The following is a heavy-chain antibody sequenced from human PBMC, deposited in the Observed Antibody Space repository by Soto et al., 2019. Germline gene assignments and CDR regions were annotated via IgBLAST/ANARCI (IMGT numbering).Heavy chain of an antibody. CDR3: ASLVAGYSHGNSAD. CDR2: IYYSGST. CDR1: GGSISSYY. D-gene: IGHD5-18*01. V-gene: IGHV4-59*01. Sequence: SETLSLTCTVSGGSISSYYWSWIRQPPGKGLEWIGYIYYSGSTNYNPSLKSRVTISVDTSKNQFSLKLSSVTAADTAVYYCASLVAGYSHGNSADWGQGTLVPVSS. J-gene: IGHJ4*02.